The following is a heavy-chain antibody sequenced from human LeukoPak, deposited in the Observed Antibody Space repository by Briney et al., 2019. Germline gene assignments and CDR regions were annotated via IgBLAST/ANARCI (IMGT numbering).Heavy chain of an antibody. Sequence: SETLSLTCTVSGGSISSYYWSWIRQPPGKGLEWIEYIYTSGSTNYNPSLKSRVTISVDTSKNQFSLKLSSVTAADTAVYYCARGVVPAELDYWGQGTLVTVSS. CDR1: GGSISSYY. CDR3: ARGVVPAELDY. V-gene: IGHV4-4*09. CDR2: IYTSGST. D-gene: IGHD2-2*01. J-gene: IGHJ4*02.